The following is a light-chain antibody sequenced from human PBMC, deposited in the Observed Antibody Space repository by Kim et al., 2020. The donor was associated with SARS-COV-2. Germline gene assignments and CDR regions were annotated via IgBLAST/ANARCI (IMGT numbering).Light chain of an antibody. Sequence: SASVGDRVTITCRASQSISSWLSWYQQKPGKAPKLLIYKASSLESGVPSRFSGSGSGTEFTLTISSLQPDDFATYYCQQYNNYPYSFGQGTKLEI. CDR2: KAS. CDR3: QQYNNYPYS. J-gene: IGKJ2*03. V-gene: IGKV1-5*03. CDR1: QSISSW.